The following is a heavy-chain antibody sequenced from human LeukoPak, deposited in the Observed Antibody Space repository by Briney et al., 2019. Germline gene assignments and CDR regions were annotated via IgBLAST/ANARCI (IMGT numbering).Heavy chain of an antibody. Sequence: PSETLSLTCAVYGGSFSGYYWSWIRQPPGKGLEWIGEINHSGSTNYNPSLKSRVTISVDTSKNQSSLKLSSVTAADTAVYYCARDYAGRFDYWGQGTLVTVSS. J-gene: IGHJ4*02. V-gene: IGHV4-34*01. CDR2: INHSGST. CDR3: ARDYAGRFDY. D-gene: IGHD4-17*01. CDR1: GGSFSGYY.